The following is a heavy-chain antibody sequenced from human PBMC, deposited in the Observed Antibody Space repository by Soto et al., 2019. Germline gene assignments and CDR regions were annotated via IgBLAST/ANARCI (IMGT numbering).Heavy chain of an antibody. CDR1: GYTFTSYA. D-gene: IGHD1-7*01. V-gene: IGHV1-3*01. CDR3: ARGPANWNYTGY. CDR2: INAGNGNT. Sequence: ASVKVSCKASGYTFTSYAMHWVRQAPGQRLEWMGWINAGNGNTKYSQKFQGRVTITRDTSASTAYMELSSLRSEDTAVYYCARGPANWNYTGYWGQGTLVTVSS. J-gene: IGHJ4*02.